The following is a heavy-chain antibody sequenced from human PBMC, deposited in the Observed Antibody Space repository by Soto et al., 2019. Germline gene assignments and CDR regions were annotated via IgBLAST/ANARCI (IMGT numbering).Heavy chain of an antibody. Sequence: SETLSLTCTVSGGSINSRSYYWGWIRQSPGKGLEWIGSIYYSGSTYYNPSLKSRVAMSVDTSKNQFSLKLSSVTAADTAVYYCAREVGRPRPWGMDVWGQGTTVTVSS. V-gene: IGHV4-39*07. J-gene: IGHJ6*02. CDR1: GGSINSRSYY. CDR3: AREVGRPRPWGMDV. CDR2: IYYSGST. D-gene: IGHD2-2*01.